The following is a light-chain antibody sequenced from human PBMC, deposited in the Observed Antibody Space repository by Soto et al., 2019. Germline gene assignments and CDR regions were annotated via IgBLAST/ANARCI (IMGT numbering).Light chain of an antibody. J-gene: IGLJ1*01. Sequence: QSALTQPPSASGSPGQSVTISCTGTSSDVGGYNFVSWYQHHPGKAPKLMTYEVSKRPSGVPDRFSGSKSGNTASLTVSGLQAEDEDDYYCSSYAGNYNYVFGSGTKLTVL. V-gene: IGLV2-8*01. CDR1: SSDVGGYNF. CDR2: EVS. CDR3: SSYAGNYNYV.